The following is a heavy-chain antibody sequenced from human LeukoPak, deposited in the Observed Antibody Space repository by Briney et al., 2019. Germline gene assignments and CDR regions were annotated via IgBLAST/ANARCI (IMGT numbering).Heavy chain of an antibody. J-gene: IGHJ3*02. CDR2: IYPGDSDT. CDR1: GYSFTSYW. CDR3: ASNHYDSSGYYPDAFDI. V-gene: IGHV5-51*01. Sequence: GESLKISCKGSGYSFTSYWIGWVRQMPGKGLEWMGIIYPGDSDTKYSPSFQGQVTISADKSISTAYLQWSSLKASDTAMYYCASNHYDSSGYYPDAFDIWGQGTMVTVSS. D-gene: IGHD3-22*01.